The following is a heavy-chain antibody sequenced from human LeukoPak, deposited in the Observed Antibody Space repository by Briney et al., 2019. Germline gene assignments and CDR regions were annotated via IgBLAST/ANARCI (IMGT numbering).Heavy chain of an antibody. D-gene: IGHD6-13*01. J-gene: IGHJ5*02. CDR2: ISSGSSAI. Sequence: GGSLRLSCEASGFTFTTYSMTWVRQAPGKGLEWVSIISSGSSAIFSADALKGRFTISRDNAKNSLYLQMNSLRAEDTAVYYCARHSSSWSTPPTWGQGTLVTVSS. V-gene: IGHV3-21*04. CDR1: GFTFTTYS. CDR3: ARHSSSWSTPPT.